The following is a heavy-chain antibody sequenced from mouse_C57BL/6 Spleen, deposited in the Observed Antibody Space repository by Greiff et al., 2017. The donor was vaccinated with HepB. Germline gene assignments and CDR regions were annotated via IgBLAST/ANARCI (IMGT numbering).Heavy chain of an antibody. CDR2: ISYDGSN. D-gene: IGHD1-1*01. CDR1: GYSITSGYY. CDR3: ARDPDYGSSFDWYFDV. V-gene: IGHV3-6*01. Sequence: EVKLQESGPGLVKPSQSLSLTCSVTGYSITSGYYWNWIRQFPGNKLEWMGYISYDGSNNYNPSLKNRISITRDTSKNQFFLKLNSVTTEDTATYYCARDPDYGSSFDWYFDVWGTGTTVTVSS. J-gene: IGHJ1*03.